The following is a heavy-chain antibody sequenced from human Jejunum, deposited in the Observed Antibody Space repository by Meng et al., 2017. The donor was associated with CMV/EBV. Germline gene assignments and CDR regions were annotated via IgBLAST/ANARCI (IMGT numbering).Heavy chain of an antibody. Sequence: QLQLPGSGPGLVKPSATLPLTCPVSGGSSSTYYWTWIRQPAGKGLEWIGRIYTSGSTHYNPSLKSRVTMSVDTSKNQFSLKLSSVTAADTAVYYCARENSGYDYWGQGTLVTVSS. CDR1: GGSSSTYY. D-gene: IGHD5-12*01. CDR2: IYTSGST. V-gene: IGHV4-4*07. CDR3: ARENSGYDY. J-gene: IGHJ4*02.